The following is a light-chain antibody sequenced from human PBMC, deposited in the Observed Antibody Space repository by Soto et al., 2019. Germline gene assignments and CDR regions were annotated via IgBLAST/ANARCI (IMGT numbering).Light chain of an antibody. CDR1: SSDVGGYNY. CDR2: DVS. J-gene: IGLJ1*01. Sequence: QSALTQPASVSGSPGQSITISCTGTSSDVGGYNYVSWYQQHPGKAPKLMIYDVSNRPSGVSNRFSGSNSGNTASLTISGLQDENEADYYCSSYTSSTPDVFGTGTKLTVL. V-gene: IGLV2-14*01. CDR3: SSYTSSTPDV.